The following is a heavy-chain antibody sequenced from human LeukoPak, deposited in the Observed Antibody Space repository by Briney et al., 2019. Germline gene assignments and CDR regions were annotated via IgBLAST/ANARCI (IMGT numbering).Heavy chain of an antibody. V-gene: IGHV3-49*04. J-gene: IGHJ4*02. Sequence: PGGSLRLSCTASGFTFGDYAMSWVRQAPGRGLEWVGFIRSKAYGGTTEYAASVKGRFTISRDDSKSIAYLQMNSLKTEDTAVYYCTRITMVRRAFDYWGQGTLVTVSS. CDR2: IRSKAYGGTT. CDR3: TRITMVRRAFDY. CDR1: GFTFGDYA. D-gene: IGHD3-10*01.